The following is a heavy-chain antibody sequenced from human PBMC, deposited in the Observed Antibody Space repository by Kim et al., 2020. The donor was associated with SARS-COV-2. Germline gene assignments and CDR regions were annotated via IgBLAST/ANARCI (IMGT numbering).Heavy chain of an antibody. D-gene: IGHD6-19*01. V-gene: IGHV1-8*01. CDR3: TRNVRETGWFDY. CDR1: GYTFTSYD. Sequence: ASVKVSFKASGYTFTSYDINWVRQATGQGLEWMGWMNPNSGDTGYAQKFQGRVTMTRDTSISTAYMELSSLRSEDTAVYYCTRNVRETGWFDYWGQGSLVTVSS. CDR2: MNPNSGDT. J-gene: IGHJ4*02.